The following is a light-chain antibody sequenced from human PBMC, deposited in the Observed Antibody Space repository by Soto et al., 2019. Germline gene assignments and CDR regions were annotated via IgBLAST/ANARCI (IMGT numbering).Light chain of an antibody. Sequence: DIQMTQSPSSLSASVGDRVTITCRASQSISSYLNWYQQKPGKAPKLLIYAASNLQSGVPSRFSGSGSGTDFNLTISSLQTEDFENYYCQQSYSTPYTFGQGTKLEIK. V-gene: IGKV1-39*01. CDR2: AAS. J-gene: IGKJ2*01. CDR3: QQSYSTPYT. CDR1: QSISSY.